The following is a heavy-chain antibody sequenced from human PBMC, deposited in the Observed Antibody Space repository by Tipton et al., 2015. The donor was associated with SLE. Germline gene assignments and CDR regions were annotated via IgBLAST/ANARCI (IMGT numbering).Heavy chain of an antibody. CDR1: GGSFSGYY. CDR2: INHSGST. D-gene: IGHD3-10*01. CDR3: ARGGGNYGSGSYYNGAEFFDY. Sequence: TLSLTCAVYGGSFSGYYWSWIRQPPGKGLEWIGEINHSGSTNYNPSLKSRVTISVDTSKNQFSLKLSSVTAADTAVYYCARGGGNYGSGSYYNGAEFFDYWGQGTLVTVSS. V-gene: IGHV4-34*01. J-gene: IGHJ4*02.